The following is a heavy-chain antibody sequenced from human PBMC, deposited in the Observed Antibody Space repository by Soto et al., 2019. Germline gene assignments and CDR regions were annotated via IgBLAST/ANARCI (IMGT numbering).Heavy chain of an antibody. D-gene: IGHD3-22*01. CDR2: INTDSTYI. CDR3: AGGISDYYDSSGYYAY. V-gene: IGHV3-21*01. CDR1: GFTFTTYT. J-gene: IGHJ4*02. Sequence: NPGGSLRLSCAASGFTFTTYTMNWVRQAPGKGLEWVSSINTDSTYIYYADSVEGRFTISRDNAKNSLFLQMNSLRAEDTAVYYCAGGISDYYDSSGYYAYWGQGTLVTVSS.